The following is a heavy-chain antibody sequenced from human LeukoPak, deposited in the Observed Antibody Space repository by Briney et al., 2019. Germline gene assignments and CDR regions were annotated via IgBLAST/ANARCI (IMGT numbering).Heavy chain of an antibody. CDR1: GYSISSGYY. CDR2: IYYSETT. J-gene: IGHJ6*03. Sequence: SETLSLTCTVSGYSISSGYYWGWIRQPPGKGLEWIGSIYYSETTYYNPSLKSRVTISIDTSKNQFSLKLSSVTAADTAVYYCATSYYYYYLDVWGKGTTVTISS. CDR3: ATSYYYYYLDV. V-gene: IGHV4-38-2*02.